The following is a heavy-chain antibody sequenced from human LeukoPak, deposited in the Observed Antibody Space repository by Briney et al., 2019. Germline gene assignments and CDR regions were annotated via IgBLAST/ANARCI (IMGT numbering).Heavy chain of an antibody. CDR1: GFTFSSYA. J-gene: IGHJ3*02. CDR3: AKVRVAGHDAFDI. CDR2: ISGSGGST. D-gene: IGHD6-19*01. Sequence: GGSLRLSCAASGFTFSSYAMSWVRQAPGKGLEWVSAISGSGGSTYYADSVKGRFAISRDNSKNTLYLQMNSLRAEDTAVYYCAKVRVAGHDAFDIWGQGTMVTVSS. V-gene: IGHV3-23*01.